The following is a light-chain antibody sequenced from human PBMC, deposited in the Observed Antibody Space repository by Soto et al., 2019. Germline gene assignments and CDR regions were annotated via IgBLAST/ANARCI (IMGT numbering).Light chain of an antibody. J-gene: IGKJ4*01. CDR2: AAS. V-gene: IGKV1-39*01. CDR1: QSISSY. Sequence: DLQMTQSPSSLSASVGDRVTITCRASQSISSYLNWYQQKPGKAPKLLIYAASSLQSGVPSRFSGSGSGTDFTITISSLQPEDFATYYCQQSYSTPPTFGGGTEVEIK. CDR3: QQSYSTPPT.